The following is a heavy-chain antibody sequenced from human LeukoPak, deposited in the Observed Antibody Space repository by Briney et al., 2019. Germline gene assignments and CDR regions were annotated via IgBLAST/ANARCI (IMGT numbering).Heavy chain of an antibody. D-gene: IGHD6-19*01. CDR1: GFTFSNAW. J-gene: IGHJ4*02. CDR2: IKSKTDGGTT. V-gene: IGHV3-15*01. Sequence: PGGSLRLSCAASGFTFSNAWMSWVRQAPGKGLEWVGRIKSKTDGGTTDYAAPVKGRFTIARDDSKNTMYLQMNSLKTEDTAVYYCTTASGWFSYFDYWGQGTLVTVSP. CDR3: TTASGWFSYFDY.